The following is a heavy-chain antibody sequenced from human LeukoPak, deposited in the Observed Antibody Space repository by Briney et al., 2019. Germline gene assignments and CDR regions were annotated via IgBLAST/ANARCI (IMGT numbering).Heavy chain of an antibody. V-gene: IGHV3-21*01. CDR2: ISGSSSYV. CDR3: AKAYYDPSGYSYYFDY. Sequence: PGGSLRLSCAASGFPFSAYSMNWVRQAPGKGLEWVSSISGSSSYVYYADSVKGRFTTSRDNAKNSLYLHMNSLRAEDTAVYYCAKAYYDPSGYSYYFDYWGQGTLVTVSS. J-gene: IGHJ4*02. CDR1: GFPFSAYS. D-gene: IGHD3-22*01.